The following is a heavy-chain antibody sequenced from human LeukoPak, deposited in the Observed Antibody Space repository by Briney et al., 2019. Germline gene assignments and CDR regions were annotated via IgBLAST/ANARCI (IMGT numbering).Heavy chain of an antibody. CDR3: ARDRRDIVVVPAAMDYYYYGMDV. J-gene: IGHJ6*04. CDR2: IYYSGST. CDR1: GGSFSGYY. V-gene: IGHV4-59*01. D-gene: IGHD2-2*01. Sequence: SETLSLTCAVYGGSFSGYYWSWIRQPPGKGLEWIGYIYYSGSTNYNPSLKSRVTISVDTSKNQFSLKLSSVTAADTAVYYCARDRRDIVVVPAAMDYYYYGMDVWGKGTTVTVSS.